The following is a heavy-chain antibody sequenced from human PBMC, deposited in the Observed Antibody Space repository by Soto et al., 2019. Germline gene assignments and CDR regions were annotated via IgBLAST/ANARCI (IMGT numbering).Heavy chain of an antibody. CDR3: ARGGFSGYDRNYEERNYGMDV. V-gene: IGHV1-69*13. J-gene: IGHJ6*02. CDR2: IIPIFGTA. Sequence: ASVKVSCKASGGTFSSYAISWVRQAPGQGLEWMGGIIPIFGTANYAQKFQGRVTITADESTSTAYMELSSLRSEDTAVYYCARGGFSGYDRNYEERNYGMDVWGQGTTVTVSS. CDR1: GGTFSSYA. D-gene: IGHD5-12*01.